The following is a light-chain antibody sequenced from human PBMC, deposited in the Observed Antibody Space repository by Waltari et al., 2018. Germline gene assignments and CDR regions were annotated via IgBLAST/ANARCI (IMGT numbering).Light chain of an antibody. J-gene: IGLJ1*01. Sequence: QSVLTQPPSASATPGQSVTIPCSGSTSNLGNNHVYWYQQLLGAAPKRLVYRNDQRPSGVPDRFSGSKSDTSTSLTISGLRSEDEAEYYCASWDDSLSAYVFGTGTKVTVL. CDR3: ASWDDSLSAYV. CDR1: TSNLGNNH. CDR2: RND. V-gene: IGLV1-47*01.